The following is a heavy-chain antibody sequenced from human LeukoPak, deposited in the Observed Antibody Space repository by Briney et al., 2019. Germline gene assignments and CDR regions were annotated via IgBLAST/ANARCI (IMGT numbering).Heavy chain of an antibody. D-gene: IGHD6-13*01. V-gene: IGHV1-69*04. CDR3: ARDRIAAAGPEVTDAFDI. CDR2: IIPILGIA. CDR1: GGTFSSYA. J-gene: IGHJ3*02. Sequence: SVKVSCKASGGTFSSYAISWVRQAPGQGLEWMGRIIPILGIANYAQKFQGRVTITADESTSTAYMELSSLRSEDTAVYYCARDRIAAAGPEVTDAFDIWGQGTMVTVSS.